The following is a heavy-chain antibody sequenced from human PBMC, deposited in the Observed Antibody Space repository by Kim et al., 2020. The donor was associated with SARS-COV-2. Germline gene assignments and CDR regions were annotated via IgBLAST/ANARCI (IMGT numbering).Heavy chain of an antibody. D-gene: IGHD1-26*01. Sequence: GGSLRLSCSASGFTFSSYAMHWVRQAPGKGLEYVSAISSNGGSTYYADSVKGRFTISRDNSKNTLYLQMSSLRAEDTAVYYCCSPGSYYAFDIWGQGTMVTVSS. CDR2: ISSNGGST. CDR1: GFTFSSYA. CDR3: CSPGSYYAFDI. V-gene: IGHV3-64D*09. J-gene: IGHJ3*02.